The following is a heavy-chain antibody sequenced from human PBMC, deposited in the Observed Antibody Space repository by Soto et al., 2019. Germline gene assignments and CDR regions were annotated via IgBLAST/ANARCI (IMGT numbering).Heavy chain of an antibody. CDR2: IIPILGIA. CDR3: GRQYSCWSVYYYYMDV. D-gene: IGHD6-6*01. J-gene: IGHJ6*03. V-gene: IGHV1-69*02. CDR1: GGTFSSYT. Sequence: QVQLVQSGAVVKKPGSSVKVSCKASGGTFSSYTISWVRQAPGQGLEWMGRIIPILGIANYAQKFQGRVRSTADKSTSTAYMELSSLRPEDMAVYYSGRQYSCWSVYYYYMDVWGKGTTGTVSS.